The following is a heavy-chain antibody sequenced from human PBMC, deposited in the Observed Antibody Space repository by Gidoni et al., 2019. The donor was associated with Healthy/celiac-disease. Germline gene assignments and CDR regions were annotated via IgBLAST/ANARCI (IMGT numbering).Heavy chain of an antibody. D-gene: IGHD2-2*01. CDR3: AKGGEDIVVVPAAAPWVYFDY. J-gene: IGHJ4*02. CDR2: ISWNSGSI. V-gene: IGHV3-9*01. Sequence: EVQLVESGGGLVQPGRSLRLSCAASGFPFDDYALPWVRQAPGKGLEWVSGISWNSGSIGYADSVKGRFTSSRDNAKNSLYLQMNSLRAEDTALYYCAKGGEDIVVVPAAAPWVYFDYWGQGTLVTVSS. CDR1: GFPFDDYA.